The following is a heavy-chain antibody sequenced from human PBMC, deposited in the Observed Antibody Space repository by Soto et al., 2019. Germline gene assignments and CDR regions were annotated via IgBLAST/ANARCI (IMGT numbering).Heavy chain of an antibody. V-gene: IGHV4-4*01. Sequence: XGTLSLTCGVSGGTVASSHWWSCVRQSPGGGLEWIGNVYHTGDTNLNPSLQSRVTISVDKSNNQFSLRLNSLTAADTAVYFCAREIVTAGGNNYFDPWGPGTLVTVSS. J-gene: IGHJ5*02. D-gene: IGHD2-21*02. CDR2: VYHTGDT. CDR3: AREIVTAGGNNYFDP. CDR1: GGTVASSHW.